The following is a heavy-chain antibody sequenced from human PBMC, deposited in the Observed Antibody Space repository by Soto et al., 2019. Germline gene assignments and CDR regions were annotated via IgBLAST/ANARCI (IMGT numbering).Heavy chain of an antibody. J-gene: IGHJ5*02. CDR3: AADYGSSSWYNWFDP. D-gene: IGHD6-13*01. Sequence: SVKVSCKASGFTFTSSAVQWVRQARGQRLEWIGWIVVGSGNTNYAQKFQERVTITRDMSTSTAYMELSSLRSEDTAVYYCAADYGSSSWYNWFDPWGQGTLVTVSS. V-gene: IGHV1-58*01. CDR2: IVVGSGNT. CDR1: GFTFTSSA.